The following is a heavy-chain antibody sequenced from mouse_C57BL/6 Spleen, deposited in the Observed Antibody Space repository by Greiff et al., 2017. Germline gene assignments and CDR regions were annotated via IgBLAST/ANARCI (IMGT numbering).Heavy chain of an antibody. CDR2: IHPNSGST. D-gene: IGHD1-1*01. Sequence: VQLQQPGAELVKPGASVKLSCKASGYTFTSYWMHWVKQRPGQGLEWIGMIHPNSGSTNYNEKFKSKATLTVDKSSSTAYMQLSSLTSEYSAVYYCARDGSSFYYAMDYWGQGTSVTVSS. J-gene: IGHJ4*01. CDR1: GYTFTSYW. CDR3: ARDGSSFYYAMDY. V-gene: IGHV1-64*01.